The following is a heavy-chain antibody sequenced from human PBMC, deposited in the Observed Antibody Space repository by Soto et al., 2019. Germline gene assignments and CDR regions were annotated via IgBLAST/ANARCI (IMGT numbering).Heavy chain of an antibody. CDR2: IIPIFGTA. V-gene: IGHV1-69*12. Sequence: QVQLVQSGAEVKKPGSSVKFSCKASGGTFSSYAISWVRQAPGQGLEWMGGIIPIFGTANYAQKFQGRVTITADESTSTAYMELSSLRSEDTAVYYCATEIAAAGTRYYYGMDVWGQGTTVTVSS. CDR3: ATEIAAAGTRYYYGMDV. D-gene: IGHD6-13*01. J-gene: IGHJ6*02. CDR1: GGTFSSYA.